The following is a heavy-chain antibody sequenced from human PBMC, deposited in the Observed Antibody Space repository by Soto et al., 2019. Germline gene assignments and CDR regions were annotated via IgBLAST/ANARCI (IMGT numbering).Heavy chain of an antibody. D-gene: IGHD6-13*01. CDR3: AKGMEAAGTKGSNY. J-gene: IGHJ4*02. CDR1: GFTFSSYA. Sequence: GGSLRLSCTASGFTFSSYAMSWVRQAPGKGLEWVSAISGSGGSTYYADSVKGRFTISRDNSKNTLYLQMNSLRAEDTAVYYCAKGMEAAGTKGSNYWGQGTLVTVSS. CDR2: ISGSGGST. V-gene: IGHV3-23*01.